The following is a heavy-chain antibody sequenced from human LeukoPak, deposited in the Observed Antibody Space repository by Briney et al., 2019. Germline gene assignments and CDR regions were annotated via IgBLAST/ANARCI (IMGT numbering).Heavy chain of an antibody. Sequence: GGTLRLSCAASGFTFSSYGMHWVRQAPGKGLEWVAVISYDGSNKYYADSVNGRFTISRDNSKNTLYLQMNSLRAEDTAVYYCAELGITMIGGVWGKGTTVTISS. V-gene: IGHV3-30*18. CDR3: AELGITMIGGV. J-gene: IGHJ6*04. CDR2: ISYDGSNK. D-gene: IGHD3-10*02. CDR1: GFTFSSYG.